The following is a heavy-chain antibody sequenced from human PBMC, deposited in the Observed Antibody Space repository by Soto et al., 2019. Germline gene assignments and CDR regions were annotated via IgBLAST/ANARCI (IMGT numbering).Heavy chain of an antibody. CDR3: ARSMFYSDGSNYSPFDY. D-gene: IGHD3-22*01. V-gene: IGHV4-59*12. CDR2: IYYSGST. Sequence: SETLSLTCTVSGGSISSYYWSWIRQPPGKGLEWIGYIYYSGSTYYNPSLKSRVTISVDTSKNQFSLRLSSVTAADTAVYYCARSMFYSDGSNYSPFDYWGKGTLVTVSS. J-gene: IGHJ4*02. CDR1: GGSISSYY.